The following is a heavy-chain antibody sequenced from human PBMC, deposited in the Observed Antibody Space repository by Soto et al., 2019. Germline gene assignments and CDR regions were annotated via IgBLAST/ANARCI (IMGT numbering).Heavy chain of an antibody. D-gene: IGHD3-22*01. V-gene: IGHV1-18*01. J-gene: IGHJ5*02. CDR2: ISAYNGNT. CDR1: GYSFATSD. CDR3: ARAGHYYDSSGYAT. Sequence: GASVKVSCKASGYSFATSDISWVRQAPGQGLEWMGWISAYNGNTNYEQKLQDRVTMTTDTSTSTAYLELRSLRSDDTAVYYCARAGHYYDSSGYATWGQGTLVTVSS.